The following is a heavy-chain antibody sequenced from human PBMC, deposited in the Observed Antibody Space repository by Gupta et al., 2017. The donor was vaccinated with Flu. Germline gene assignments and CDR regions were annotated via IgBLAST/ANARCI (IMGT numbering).Heavy chain of an antibody. J-gene: IGHJ6*02. CDR3: AKDWKWNYNNYGMNV. D-gene: IGHD1-7*01. Sequence: QEQVVESGGGVVQPGRSLRLSCAASGFSFSNYGMHWVRQAPGKGLEGVAVTSDDGSSKDYADSGKGRFTISRDNSKNTLYLQMNSLRTEDTAVYHCAKDWKWNYNNYGMNVWGQGTTVTVSS. CDR2: TSDDGSSK. CDR1: GFSFSNYG. V-gene: IGHV3-30*18.